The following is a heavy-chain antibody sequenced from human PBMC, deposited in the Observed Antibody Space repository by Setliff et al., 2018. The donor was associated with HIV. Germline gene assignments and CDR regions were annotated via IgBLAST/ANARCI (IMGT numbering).Heavy chain of an antibody. CDR1: GYSFSTYG. CDR3: ARASTALTYYGMDV. CDR2: ISVYNGNT. Sequence: ASVKVSCKASGYSFSTYGISWVRQAPGQGLEWMGWISVYNGNTNYAQKLQGRVTMTTDTSTDTAYMELRSLRSDDTAVYYCARASTALTYYGMDVGVPETLLVTVSS. J-gene: IGHJ6*02. V-gene: IGHV1-18*01.